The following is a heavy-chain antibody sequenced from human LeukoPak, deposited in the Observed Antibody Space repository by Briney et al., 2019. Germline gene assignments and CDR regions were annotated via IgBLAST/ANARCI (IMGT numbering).Heavy chain of an antibody. CDR1: GFTFSDYY. V-gene: IGHV3-11*04. Sequence: PGGSLRLSCAASGFTFSDYYMSWIRQAPGKGLEWVSYISSSGSTIYYADSVKGRFTISRDNAKDSLYLQMNSLRAEDPAVYYCARDRDVGATSAVDAFDIWGQGTMVTVSS. J-gene: IGHJ3*02. CDR3: ARDRDVGATSAVDAFDI. D-gene: IGHD1-26*01. CDR2: ISSSGSTI.